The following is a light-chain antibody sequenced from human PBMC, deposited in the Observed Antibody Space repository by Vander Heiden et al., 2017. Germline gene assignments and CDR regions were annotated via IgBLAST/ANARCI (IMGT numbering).Light chain of an antibody. V-gene: IGKV1-8*01. CDR3: QQYYSYPWT. J-gene: IGKJ1*01. Sequence: AIRMTQSPSSFSASTGDRVTITCRASKDISSYLAWYQQKPGKAPKLLIYAASTLQSAVPSRFSGSGSGADFTLTISCLQSEDFATYYCQQYYSYPWTFGQGTTVEIK. CDR2: AAS. CDR1: KDISSY.